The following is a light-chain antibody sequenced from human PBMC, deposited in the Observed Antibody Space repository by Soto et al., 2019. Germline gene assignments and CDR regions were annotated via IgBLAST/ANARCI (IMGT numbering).Light chain of an antibody. CDR3: QQYNSYSYT. CDR2: KAS. V-gene: IGKV1-5*03. Sequence: DIQMTQSPSTLSASVGDRVTITCRASQSISSWLAWYQKKPGKAPKLLIYKASSLESGVPSRFSGSGSGTEFTLTISRLQPDDFATYYCQQYNSYSYTFGQGTKLEIK. CDR1: QSISSW. J-gene: IGKJ2*01.